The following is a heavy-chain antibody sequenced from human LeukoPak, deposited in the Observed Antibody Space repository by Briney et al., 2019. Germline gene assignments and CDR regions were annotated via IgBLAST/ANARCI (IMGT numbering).Heavy chain of an antibody. V-gene: IGHV3-23*01. CDR2: ISGSGGNT. CDR1: GFTVSSNY. J-gene: IGHJ4*02. Sequence: PGGSLRLSCAASGFTVSSNYMSWVRQAPGKGLEWVSVISGSGGNTVYADSVKGRFTISRDNSKNTLYLQMNSLRAEDTAVYYCAKDLGYDYVWGEGNFYDYWGQGTLVTVSS. CDR3: AKDLGYDYVWGEGNFYDY. D-gene: IGHD3-16*01.